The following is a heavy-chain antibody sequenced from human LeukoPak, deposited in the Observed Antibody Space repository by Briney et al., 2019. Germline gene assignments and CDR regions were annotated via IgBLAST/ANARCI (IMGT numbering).Heavy chain of an antibody. CDR3: ARDKSYGSGSYYTSNWFDP. CDR1: GGSISSYY. CDR2: IYTSGST. Sequence: SETLSLTCTVSGGSISSYYWSWIRQPAGKGLEWIGRIYTSGSTNYNPSLKSRVTMSVDTSKNQFSLKLSSVTAADTAVYYCARDKSYGSGSYYTSNWFDPWCQGTLVTVSS. V-gene: IGHV4-4*07. D-gene: IGHD3-10*01. J-gene: IGHJ5*02.